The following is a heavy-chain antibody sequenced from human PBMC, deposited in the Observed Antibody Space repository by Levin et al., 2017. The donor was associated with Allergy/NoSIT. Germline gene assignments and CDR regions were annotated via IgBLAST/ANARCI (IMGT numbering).Heavy chain of an antibody. D-gene: IGHD3-3*01. V-gene: IGHV3-11*06. CDR1: GFTFSDYY. CDR3: ARVSQFGIWSGYSKEKYYFDY. J-gene: IGHJ4*02. Sequence: LSLTCAASGFTFSDYYMSWIRQAPGKGLEWVSYISSSSSYTNYADSVKGRFTISRDNAKNSLYLQMNSLRAEDTAVYYCARVSQFGIWSGYSKEKYYFDYWGQGTLVTVSS. CDR2: ISSSSSYT.